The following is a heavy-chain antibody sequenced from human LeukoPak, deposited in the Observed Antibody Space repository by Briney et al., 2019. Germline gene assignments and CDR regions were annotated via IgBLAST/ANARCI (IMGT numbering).Heavy chain of an antibody. Sequence: ASVKVSCKASGYTFTSYGISWVRQAPGQGLEWMGWISAYNGNTNYAQKLQGRVTMTTDTSTSTAYMELRSLRSDDTAVYYCARGEIITMARGVIITGGYWGQGTLVTVSS. V-gene: IGHV1-18*01. CDR2: ISAYNGNT. CDR1: GYTFTSYG. D-gene: IGHD3-10*01. J-gene: IGHJ4*02. CDR3: ARGEIITMARGVIITGGY.